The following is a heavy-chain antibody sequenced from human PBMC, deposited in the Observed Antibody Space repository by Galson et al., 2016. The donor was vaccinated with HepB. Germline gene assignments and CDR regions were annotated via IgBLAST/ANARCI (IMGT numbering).Heavy chain of an antibody. J-gene: IGHJ5*02. Sequence: SLRLSCAASGFAFSSHWMHWVRQDLGKGLVWVSRINSDGTISNYADSVKGRFTISRDSAKNTLYPQMNSLRAEDTAVYFCVRDHSVVPTTAYNWFDPWGRGTLVTVSS. CDR2: INSDGTIS. D-gene: IGHD4-23*01. CDR1: GFAFSSHW. CDR3: VRDHSVVPTTAYNWFDP. V-gene: IGHV3-74*01.